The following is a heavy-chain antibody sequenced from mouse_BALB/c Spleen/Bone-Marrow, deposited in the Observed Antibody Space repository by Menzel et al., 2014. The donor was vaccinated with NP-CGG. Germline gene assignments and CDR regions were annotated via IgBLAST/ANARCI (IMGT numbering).Heavy chain of an antibody. D-gene: IGHD2-3*01. V-gene: IGHV1-14*01. CDR3: AREGWLLRFDY. Sequence: EVQLQQSGPELVKPGTSVKMSCKASGYIFTSYVMDWVKQKPGQGLEWIGYINPYNDVTNYNEKFKGKATLTSDKSSSTAYTEVSSLTSEDSAVYYCAREGWLLRFDYWGQGTTLTVSS. CDR2: INPYNDVT. J-gene: IGHJ2*01. CDR1: GYIFTSYV.